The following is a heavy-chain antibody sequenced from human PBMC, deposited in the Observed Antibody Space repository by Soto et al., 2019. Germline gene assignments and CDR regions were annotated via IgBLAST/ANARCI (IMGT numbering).Heavy chain of an antibody. CDR3: ARSLTMVRGVPNFDY. CDR2: INPSGGST. CDR1: GYTFTSYY. V-gene: IGHV1-46*01. Sequence: ASVKVSCKASGYTFTSYYMHWVRQAPGQGLEWMGIINPSGGSTSYAQKFQGRVTMTRDTSTSTVYMELSSLRSEDTAVYYCARSLTMVRGVPNFDYWGQGTLVTAPQ. J-gene: IGHJ4*02. D-gene: IGHD3-10*01.